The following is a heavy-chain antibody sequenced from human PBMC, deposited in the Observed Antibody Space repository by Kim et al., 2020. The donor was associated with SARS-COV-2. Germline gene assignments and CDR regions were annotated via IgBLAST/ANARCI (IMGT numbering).Heavy chain of an antibody. V-gene: IGHV4-34*01. CDR3: ARRNRRDGYNWSFDY. J-gene: IGHJ4*02. Sequence: SETLSLTCAVYGGSFSGYYWSWIRQPPGKGLEWIGEINHSGSTNYNPSLKSRVTISVDTSKNQFSLKLSSVTAADTAVYYCARRNRRDGYNWSFDYWGQG. D-gene: IGHD5-12*01. CDR1: GGSFSGYY. CDR2: INHSGST.